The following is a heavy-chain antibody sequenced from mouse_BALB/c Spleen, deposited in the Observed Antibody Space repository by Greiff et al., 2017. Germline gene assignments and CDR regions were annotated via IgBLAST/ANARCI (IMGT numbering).Heavy chain of an antibody. CDR2: ISSGGSYT. CDR3: TRDWDYYGSSLAY. D-gene: IGHD1-1*01. Sequence: EVHLVESGGGLVKPGGSLKLSCAASGFTFSSYTMSWVRQTPEKRLEWVATISSGGSYTYYPDSVKGRFTISRDNAKNTLYLQMSSLKSEDTAMYYCTRDWDYYGSSLAYWGQGTLVTVSA. J-gene: IGHJ3*01. V-gene: IGHV5-6-4*01. CDR1: GFTFSSYT.